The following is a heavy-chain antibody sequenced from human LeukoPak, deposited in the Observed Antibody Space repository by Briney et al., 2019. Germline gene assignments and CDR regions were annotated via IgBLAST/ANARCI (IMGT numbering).Heavy chain of an antibody. V-gene: IGHV3-23*01. J-gene: IGHJ4*02. D-gene: IGHD2-15*01. CDR2: ISGSGGST. Sequence: GGSLRLSCAASGFTFSSYAMSWVRQAPGKGLEWVSTISGSGGSTYYADSVKGRFTISRDNSKNTLYLQMNSLRAEDTAVYYCAKDSLGYCSGGSCYFEYGSVDYWGQGTLVTVSS. CDR1: GFTFSSYA. CDR3: AKDSLGYCSGGSCYFEYGSVDY.